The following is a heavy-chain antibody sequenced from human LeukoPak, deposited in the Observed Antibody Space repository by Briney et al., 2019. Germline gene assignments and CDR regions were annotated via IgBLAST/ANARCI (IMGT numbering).Heavy chain of an antibody. V-gene: IGHV4-4*02. CDR2: IYHSGST. CDR3: ARISGGSSRGVDY. Sequence: GSLGLSCAASGFTFKNAWMSWVRQPPGKGLEWIGEIYHSGSTNYNPSLKSRVTISVDKSKNQFSLKLSSVTAADTAVYYCARISGGSSRGVDYWGQGTLVTVSS. D-gene: IGHD2-15*01. J-gene: IGHJ4*02. CDR1: GFTFKNAW.